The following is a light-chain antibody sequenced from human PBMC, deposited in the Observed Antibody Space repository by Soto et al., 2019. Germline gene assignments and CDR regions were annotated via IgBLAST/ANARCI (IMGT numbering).Light chain of an antibody. CDR1: QGIGSF. J-gene: IGKJ4*01. CDR2: AAS. Sequence: DTQMTPSPSSLSASVGDRVTITCRASQGIGSFLAWFQQKPGNAPELLIYAASTLQSGVPSRFSGSGSGTEFTLTVSSLQPEDFATYYCQQLKDYPLTFGGGTKVETK. V-gene: IGKV1-9*01. CDR3: QQLKDYPLT.